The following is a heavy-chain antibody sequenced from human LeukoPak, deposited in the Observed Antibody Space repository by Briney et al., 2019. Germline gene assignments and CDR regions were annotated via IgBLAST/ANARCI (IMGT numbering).Heavy chain of an antibody. V-gene: IGHV3-9*01. CDR3: AKDLYSPIAVAIDY. J-gene: IGHJ4*02. CDR1: GFTLDDYA. Sequence: GGSLTLFCAASGFTLDDYAIQWVRRAPREGLEWVSCISWNSGSIGYADCVKGRFTISRDNAKNSLYLQMNSLRAEETALYYCAKDLYSPIAVAIDYWGQGTLVTVSS. D-gene: IGHD6-19*01. CDR2: ISWNSGSI.